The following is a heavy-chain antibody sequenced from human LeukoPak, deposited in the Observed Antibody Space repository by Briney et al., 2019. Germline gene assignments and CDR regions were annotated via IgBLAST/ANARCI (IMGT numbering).Heavy chain of an antibody. V-gene: IGHV4-59*01. CDR2: IYYSGNI. Sequence: SETLSLTCTVSGGSITNFYWSWIRQSPGKGLEWIGFIYYSGNIKYNPSLKSRVTISLDTSKNRFALKLTSVTAADTAVYYCARGLYCSSTSCQYYFDYWGQGTLVTVSS. J-gene: IGHJ4*02. CDR3: ARGLYCSSTSCQYYFDY. D-gene: IGHD2-2*01. CDR1: GGSITNFY.